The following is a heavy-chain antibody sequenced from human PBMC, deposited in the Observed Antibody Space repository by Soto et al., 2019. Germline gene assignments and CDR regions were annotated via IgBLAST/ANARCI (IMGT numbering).Heavy chain of an antibody. CDR2: ISSSSSYI. J-gene: IGHJ4*02. CDR1: GFTFSSYS. Sequence: PGGSLRLSCAASGFTFSSYSMNWVRQAPGKGLEWVSSISSSSSYIYYADSVKGRFTISRDNAKNSLYLQMNSLRAEDTDVYYCARGPYYYDSSGYYSGYWGQGTLVTVSS. D-gene: IGHD3-22*01. CDR3: ARGPYYYDSSGYYSGY. V-gene: IGHV3-21*01.